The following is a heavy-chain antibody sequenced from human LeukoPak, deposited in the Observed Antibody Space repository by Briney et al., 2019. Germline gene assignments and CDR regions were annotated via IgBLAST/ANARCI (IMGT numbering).Heavy chain of an antibody. CDR1: GLTFSSYA. D-gene: IGHD6-13*01. CDR2: ILYDGSNK. CDR3: ARDALEYSSSWYEFDY. Sequence: PGGSLRLSCAASGLTFSSYAMHWVRQAPGKGLEWVAVILYDGSNKYYADSVKGRFTISRDNSKNTLYLQMNGLRAEDTAVYYCARDALEYSSSWYEFDYWGQGTLVTVSS. V-gene: IGHV3-30*04. J-gene: IGHJ4*02.